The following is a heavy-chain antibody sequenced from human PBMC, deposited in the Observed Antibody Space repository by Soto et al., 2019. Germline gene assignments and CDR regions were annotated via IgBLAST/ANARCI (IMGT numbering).Heavy chain of an antibody. Sequence: QTLSLTCAISGDSVSSNSAAWNWIRQSPSRGLEWLGRTYYRSKWYNDYAVSVKSRITINPDTSKNQFSLQLNSVTPEDTAVYYCARGVVVAATGYYYYGMDVWGQGTTVTVSS. D-gene: IGHD2-15*01. CDR1: GDSVSSNSAA. V-gene: IGHV6-1*01. CDR2: TYYRSKWYN. J-gene: IGHJ6*02. CDR3: ARGVVVAATGYYYYGMDV.